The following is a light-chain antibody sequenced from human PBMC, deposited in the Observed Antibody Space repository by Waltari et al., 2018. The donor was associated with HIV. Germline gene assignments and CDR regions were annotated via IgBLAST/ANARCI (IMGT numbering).Light chain of an antibody. CDR2: EVS. V-gene: IGLV2-14*01. CDR1: SSDVGGYNY. CDR3: SSYTSSSTLVV. J-gene: IGLJ2*01. Sequence: QSALTQPASVSGSPGQSITISCTGTSSDVGGYNYVSWYQQHPGKAPKLMIYEVSNRPTGVYNGFAGSKSGNTASLTISGLQAEDEADYYCSSYTSSSTLVVFGGGTKLTVL.